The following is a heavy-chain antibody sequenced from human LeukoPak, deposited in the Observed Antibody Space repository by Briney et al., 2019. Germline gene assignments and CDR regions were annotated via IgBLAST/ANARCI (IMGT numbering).Heavy chain of an antibody. V-gene: IGHV1-18*01. CDR1: GYTFTSYG. Sequence: GASVNVSCTAFGYTFTSYGISWVRQAPGQGLEWMGWISAYNGNTNYAQKLQGRVTMTTDTSTSTAYMERRSLRSDDTPVYTCARGWYDFWSGYYPYWGQGTLVTVSS. CDR3: ARGWYDFWSGYYPY. D-gene: IGHD3-3*01. J-gene: IGHJ4*02. CDR2: ISAYNGNT.